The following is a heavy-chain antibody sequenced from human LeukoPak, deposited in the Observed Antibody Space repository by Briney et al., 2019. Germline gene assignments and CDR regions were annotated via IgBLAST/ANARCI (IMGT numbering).Heavy chain of an antibody. CDR3: AKDAYYYGSGSYYPY. J-gene: IGHJ4*02. CDR1: GFTFSSYG. Sequence: HPGGSLRLSCAASGFTFSSYGMHWVRQAPGKGLEWVAVISYDGSNKYYADSVKGRFTISRDNSKNTLYLQMNSLRAEDTAVYYCAKDAYYYGSGSYYPYWGQGTLVTVSS. D-gene: IGHD3-10*01. V-gene: IGHV3-30*18. CDR2: ISYDGSNK.